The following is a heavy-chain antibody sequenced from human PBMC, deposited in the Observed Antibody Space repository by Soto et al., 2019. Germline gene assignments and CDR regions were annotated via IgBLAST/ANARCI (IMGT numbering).Heavy chain of an antibody. J-gene: IGHJ3*01. CDR3: ARGNALDV. CDR2: TYYRSKWFH. D-gene: IGHD3-10*01. CDR1: GDSVSSDITS. V-gene: IGHV6-1*01. Sequence: QGQLQQSGPGLVKPSQTLSLTCAISGDSVSSDITSWNWIRQSPSRGLEWLGRTYYRSKWFHDYEASVKSRITINPDTSKNQFSLELNSMTPEVTAVYYCARGNALDVWGQGTVVTVSS.